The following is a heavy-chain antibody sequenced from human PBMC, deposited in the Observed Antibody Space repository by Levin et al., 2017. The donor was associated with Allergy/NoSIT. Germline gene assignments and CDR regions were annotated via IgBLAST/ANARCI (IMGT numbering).Heavy chain of an antibody. CDR2: ISATGGVT. J-gene: IGHJ4*02. CDR3: AKGYRNGFYDWLVDH. D-gene: IGHD3-9*01. Sequence: PGGSLRLSCAASGFTFTKYAMNWVRQAPGKGLEWVSAISATGGVTYYADSVKGRFTISRDDSKNTLYLQMDSLRAEDTATYHCAKGYRNGFYDWLVDHWGQGTPVTVSS. V-gene: IGHV3-23*01. CDR1: GFTFTKYA.